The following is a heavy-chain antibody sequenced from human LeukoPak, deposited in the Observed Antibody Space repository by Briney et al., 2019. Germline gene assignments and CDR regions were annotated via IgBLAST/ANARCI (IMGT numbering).Heavy chain of an antibody. J-gene: IGHJ4*02. V-gene: IGHV4-34*01. CDR3: ARQTRIVDFDY. D-gene: IGHD3-22*01. CDR2: INYGGTT. Sequence: SETLSLTCAVYGESFSAYYWSWIRQPPGKGLEWIGEINYGGTTNYNPSLKSRVTISTDTSKNQFSLKLSSVTAADTAVYYCARQTRIVDFDYWGQGTLVTVSS. CDR1: GESFSAYY.